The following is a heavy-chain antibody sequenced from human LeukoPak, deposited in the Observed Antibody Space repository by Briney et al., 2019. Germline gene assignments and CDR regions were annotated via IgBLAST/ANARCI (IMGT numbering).Heavy chain of an antibody. CDR2: LSSDGSNK. J-gene: IGHJ1*01. V-gene: IGHV3-30-3*01. D-gene: IGHD3-3*01. CDR1: GFTFSSYA. CDR3: ARALYYNFWSGYYPEYFQH. Sequence: GGSLRLSCAASGFTFSSYAMHWVRQAPGTGLEWVAVLSSDGSNKYYSDSVKGRFTISRDNSNNTLYLQMNSLRAEDTAIYYCARALYYNFWSGYYPEYFQHWGQGTLVTVSS.